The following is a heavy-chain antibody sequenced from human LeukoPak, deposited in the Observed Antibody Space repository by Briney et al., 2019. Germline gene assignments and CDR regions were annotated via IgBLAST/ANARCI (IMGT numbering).Heavy chain of an antibody. Sequence: GGSLRLSCAASGFTFSSYSMNWVRQAPGKGLEWVSSITRSSSFVNYADSVKGRFTISRDNAKNSLYLQMSSLRAEDTAVYYCASEIPNLRYCSSTSCDYWGQGTLVTVSS. J-gene: IGHJ4*02. D-gene: IGHD2-2*01. CDR3: ASEIPNLRYCSSTSCDY. CDR1: GFTFSSYS. V-gene: IGHV3-21*01. CDR2: ITRSSSFV.